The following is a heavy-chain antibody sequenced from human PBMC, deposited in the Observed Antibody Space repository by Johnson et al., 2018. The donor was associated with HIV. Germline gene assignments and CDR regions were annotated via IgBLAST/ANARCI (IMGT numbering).Heavy chain of an antibody. CDR2: ISYDGNNK. CDR3: ARGQRATDI. CDR1: GFTLSTYG. Sequence: QVYLVESGGGVVQPGRSLRLSCAASGFTLSTYGMHWVRQAPGKGLEWVAVISYDGNNKYYADSVKGRFTISRDNSKNTLYLQLNGLRAEDTAVYYCARGQRATDIWGQGTMVTVSS. J-gene: IGHJ3*02. V-gene: IGHV3-30*03.